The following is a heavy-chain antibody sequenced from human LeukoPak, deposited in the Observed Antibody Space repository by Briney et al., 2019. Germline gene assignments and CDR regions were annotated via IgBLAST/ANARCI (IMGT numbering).Heavy chain of an antibody. Sequence: AGGSLRLSCAASGFTFSSYEMNWVRQAPGKGLEWVSYISSSGSTIYYADSVKGRFTISRDNAKNSLYLQMHSLRAEDRAVYYCARDGGPRLFDYWGQGTLVTVSS. CDR3: ARDGGPRLFDY. CDR2: ISSSGSTI. V-gene: IGHV3-48*03. D-gene: IGHD3-16*01. CDR1: GFTFSSYE. J-gene: IGHJ4*02.